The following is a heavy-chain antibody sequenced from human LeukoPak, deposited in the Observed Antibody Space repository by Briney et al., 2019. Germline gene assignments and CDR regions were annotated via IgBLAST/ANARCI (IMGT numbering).Heavy chain of an antibody. J-gene: IGHJ4*02. Sequence: GGSLRLSCAASGFTFNNYAMSWVRQAPGKGLEWVSAISGSDAGTYYADSVKGRFTISRDNSKNTLYLQMNSLRAEDAAVYYCARSKRWPNFYFDYWGQGTLVTVSS. CDR3: ARSKRWPNFYFDY. V-gene: IGHV3-23*01. CDR2: ISGSDAGT. CDR1: GFTFNNYA. D-gene: IGHD5-24*01.